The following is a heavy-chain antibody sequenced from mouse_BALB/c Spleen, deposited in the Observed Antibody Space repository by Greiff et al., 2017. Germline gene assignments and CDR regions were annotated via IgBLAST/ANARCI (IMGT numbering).Heavy chain of an antibody. CDR1: GFNIKDYY. CDR3: NARYGSNP. D-gene: IGHD1-1*01. J-gene: IGHJ2*01. V-gene: IGHV14-4*02. Sequence: VQLQQSGAELVRSGASVKLSCTSSGFNIKDYYMHWVKQRPEQGLEWIGWIDPENGDTEYAPKFQGKATMTADTSSNTAYLQLSSLTSEDTAVYYCNARYGSNPWGQGTTLTVSS. CDR2: IDPENGDT.